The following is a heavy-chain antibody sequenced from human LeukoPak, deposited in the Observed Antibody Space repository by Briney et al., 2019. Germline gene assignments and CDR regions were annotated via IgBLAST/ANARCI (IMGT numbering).Heavy chain of an antibody. V-gene: IGHV5-51*01. Sequence: GESLKISCQASGYRFSYYWIGWVRQMPGKGLEWMGIIYPGDSNTRYSPSFQGQVTISADRSISTAYLQWSSLKASDTAMYYCARLGLEEQWLVRNYFDYWGQGALVTVSS. D-gene: IGHD6-19*01. CDR1: GYRFSYYW. CDR2: IYPGDSNT. CDR3: ARLGLEEQWLVRNYFDY. J-gene: IGHJ4*02.